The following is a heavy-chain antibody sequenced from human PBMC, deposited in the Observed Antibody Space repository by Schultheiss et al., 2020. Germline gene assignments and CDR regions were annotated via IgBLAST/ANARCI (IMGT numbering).Heavy chain of an antibody. CDR1: GGSISSSSYY. D-gene: IGHD3-3*01. V-gene: IGHV4-39*01. CDR2: IYYSGST. J-gene: IGHJ6*02. CDR3: ARVGSGNRLEWLFPLYYYYGMDV. Sequence: SQTLSLTCTVSGGSISSSSYYWGWIRQPPGNGLEWIGSIYYSGSTYYNPSLKSRVTISVDTSKNQFSLKLSSVTAADTAVYYCARVGSGNRLEWLFPLYYYYGMDVWGQGTTVTVSS.